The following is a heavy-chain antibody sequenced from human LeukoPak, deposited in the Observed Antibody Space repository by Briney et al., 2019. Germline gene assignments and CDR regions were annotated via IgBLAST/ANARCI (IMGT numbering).Heavy chain of an antibody. CDR3: ARFRGCSGGSCPVYYYYYYMDV. V-gene: IGHV1-8*01. CDR2: MNPNSGNT. D-gene: IGHD2-15*01. CDR1: GYTFTSYD. Sequence: ASVKVSCKASGYTFTSYDINWARQAPGLGLEWMGWMNPNSGNTGYAQKFQGRVTMTRNTSISTAYMELSSLRSEDTAVYYCARFRGCSGGSCPVYYYYYYMDVWGKGTTVTVSS. J-gene: IGHJ6*03.